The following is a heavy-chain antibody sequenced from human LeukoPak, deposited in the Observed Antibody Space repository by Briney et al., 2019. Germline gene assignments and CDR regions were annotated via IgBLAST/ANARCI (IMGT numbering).Heavy chain of an antibody. J-gene: IGHJ4*02. V-gene: IGHV4-59*12. Sequence: SETLSLTCSVSGASIRSYFWSWIRQHPGKGLEWIGYIYYSGSTYYNPSLKSRVTISVDTSKNQFSLKLSSVTAADTAVYYCARAHIPQGMPIDYWGQGTLVTVSS. CDR3: ARAHIPQGMPIDY. CDR2: IYYSGST. D-gene: IGHD2-2*02. CDR1: GASIRSYF.